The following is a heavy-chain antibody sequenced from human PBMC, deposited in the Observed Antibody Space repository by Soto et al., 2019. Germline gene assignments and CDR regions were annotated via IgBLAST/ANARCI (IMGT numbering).Heavy chain of an antibody. CDR2: INTDGSFA. D-gene: IGHD6-19*01. CDR1: GFTFSGSW. CDR3: AGGMGGWLF. J-gene: IGHJ4*02. V-gene: IGHV3-74*01. Sequence: EVQLVESGGGLVQPGGSLRLSCAASGFTFSGSWMHWVRQTPGKGLVWVSHINTDGSFANYADSVQGRFTISRDNAKSTLYLQMSSLRADDTAVYFCAGGMGGWLFWGQGTLVTVSS.